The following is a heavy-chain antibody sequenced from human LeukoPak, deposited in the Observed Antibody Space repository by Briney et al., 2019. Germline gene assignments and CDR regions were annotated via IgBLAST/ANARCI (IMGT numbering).Heavy chain of an antibody. V-gene: IGHV3-74*01. D-gene: IGHD4-17*01. CDR3: ASLSMVTPFDY. J-gene: IGHJ4*02. Sequence: GGSLRLSCAASGFTFSVYWMHWVRQAPGKGVVRVSRINSEGSRTSYADSVKGRLTNSRDNAKNTLYMQMNSLTAEGPAVYYCASLSMVTPFDYWGQGTLVTVSS. CDR2: INSEGSRT. CDR1: GFTFSVYW.